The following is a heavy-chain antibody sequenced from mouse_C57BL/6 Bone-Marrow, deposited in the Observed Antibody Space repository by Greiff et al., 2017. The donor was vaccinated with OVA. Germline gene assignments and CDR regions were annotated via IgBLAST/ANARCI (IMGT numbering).Heavy chain of an antibody. J-gene: IGHJ3*01. Sequence: EVKVEESGPGLVKPSQSLSLTCSVTGYSITSGYYWNWIRQLPGNKLEWMGYISYDGSNNYNPSLKNRISITRDTSKNQFFLKLNSVTTEDTATYCCARGSSGYWFAYWGQGTLVTVSA. CDR3: ARGSSGYWFAY. D-gene: IGHD3-2*02. CDR2: ISYDGSN. CDR1: GYSITSGYY. V-gene: IGHV3-6*01.